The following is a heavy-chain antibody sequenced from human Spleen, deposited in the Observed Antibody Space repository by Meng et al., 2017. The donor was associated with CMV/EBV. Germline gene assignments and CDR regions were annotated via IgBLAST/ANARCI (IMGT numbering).Heavy chain of an antibody. CDR2: IKRDENER. Sequence: GESLKISCAACGFPFSRDWMSWVRQAPGKGLEWVANIKRDENERYYVDSVKGRFTISRDNAKNSLYLQMNSLRVEDTALYHCVRVGPGPGGAFDLRGQGEMVTVSS. D-gene: IGHD3-10*01. V-gene: IGHV3-7*01. J-gene: IGHJ3*01. CDR3: VRVGPGPGGAFDL. CDR1: GFPFSRDW.